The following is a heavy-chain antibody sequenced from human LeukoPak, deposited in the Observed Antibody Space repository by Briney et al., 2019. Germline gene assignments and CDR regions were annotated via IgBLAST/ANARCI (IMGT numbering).Heavy chain of an antibody. CDR2: INPNSGGT. J-gene: IGHJ6*03. V-gene: IGHV1-2*02. D-gene: IGHD2-2*01. CDR1: GYTFTGYY. CDR3: ASPSYCSSTSCLAFYYYYMDV. Sequence: GASVKVSCKASGYTFTGYYMHWVRQAPGQGLEWMGWINPNSGGTNYAQKFQGRVTMTRDTSISTAYMELSRLRSDDTAVYYCASPSYCSSTSCLAFYYYYMDVWGKGTTVTVSS.